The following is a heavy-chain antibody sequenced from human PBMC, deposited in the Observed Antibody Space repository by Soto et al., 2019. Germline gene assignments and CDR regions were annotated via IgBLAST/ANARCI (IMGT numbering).Heavy chain of an antibody. CDR2: ISAYNGNT. Sequence: QVQRVQSGAEVKKPVASVKVSCKASGYTFTSYGISWVRQAPGQGLEWMGGISAYNGNTNYAQELQGRVTMTTDTSTSTAYMELRILRSDDTAVYYCARDSPSSSSSVYYYYGMDVWGHGTTVTVSS. J-gene: IGHJ6*02. V-gene: IGHV1-18*01. CDR1: GYTFTSYG. D-gene: IGHD6-6*01. CDR3: ARDSPSSSSSVYYYYGMDV.